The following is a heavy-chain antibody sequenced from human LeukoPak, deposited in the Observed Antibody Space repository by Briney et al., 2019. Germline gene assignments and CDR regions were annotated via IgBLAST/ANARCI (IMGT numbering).Heavy chain of an antibody. CDR2: IYYSGST. D-gene: IGHD1-14*01. J-gene: IGHJ4*02. CDR3: ARHPPLGTLDY. V-gene: IGHV4-39*01. Sequence: SETLSLTCTVSGGSISSSSYYWGWIRQPPGKGLEWIGSIYYSGSTYYNPSLKSRVTISVDTSKNQFSLKLSSVTAADTAVYYCARHPPLGTLDYWGQGTLVTVSS. CDR1: GGSISSSSYY.